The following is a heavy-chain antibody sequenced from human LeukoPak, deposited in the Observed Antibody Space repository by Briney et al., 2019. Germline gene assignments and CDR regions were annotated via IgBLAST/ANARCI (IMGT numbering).Heavy chain of an antibody. CDR1: GGSISGFY. CDR3: ARGPYYDFWSGYPNWFDP. Sequence: SETLSLTCTVSGGSISGFYWSWIRQPPGKGLEWIGYIYHSGTTNYNPSLKSRVTISADTSKNQFSLKLHSVTAADTAVYYCARGPYYDFWSGYPNWFDPWGQGTLVTVSS. CDR2: IYHSGTT. D-gene: IGHD3-3*01. V-gene: IGHV4-59*01. J-gene: IGHJ5*02.